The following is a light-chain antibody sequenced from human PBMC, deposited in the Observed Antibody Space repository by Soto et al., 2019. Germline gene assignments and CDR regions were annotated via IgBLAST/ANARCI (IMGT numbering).Light chain of an antibody. V-gene: IGLV2-8*01. J-gene: IGLJ2*01. Sequence: QSVLTQPPSASGSPGQSVTLSCTGTSSDGGGYNYGSWYQQHPGKAPKLMISEVSKRPAGVPDRFSGSKSGNTASLTVSGIQAEDEADYYCSSFAGNSNVVFGGGTKLTVL. CDR2: EVS. CDR1: SSDGGGYNY. CDR3: SSFAGNSNVV.